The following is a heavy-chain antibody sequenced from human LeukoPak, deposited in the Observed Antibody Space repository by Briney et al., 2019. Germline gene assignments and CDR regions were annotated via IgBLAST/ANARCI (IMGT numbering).Heavy chain of an antibody. J-gene: IGHJ4*02. CDR1: GYSFTSYW. CDR3: ARHTSVSETTSYLQY. V-gene: IGHV5-51*01. Sequence: GESLKISCKGSGYSFTSYWIGWVRQMPGKGLEWMGSIYPGDSDTRYSPSFQGHVTISADMSISTAYLQWSSLKASDTAMYYCARHTSVSETTSYLQYWGQGTLVTVSS. CDR2: IYPGDSDT. D-gene: IGHD2/OR15-2a*01.